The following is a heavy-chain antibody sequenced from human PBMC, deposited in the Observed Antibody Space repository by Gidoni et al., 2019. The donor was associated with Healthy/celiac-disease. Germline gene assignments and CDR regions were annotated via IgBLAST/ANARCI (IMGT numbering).Heavy chain of an antibody. D-gene: IGHD3-3*01. Sequence: QVQLQQWGAGLLKPSEALSLTCPASGGSFSGYYWSWIRQPPGKGLEWIGEINHSGSTNYNPSLKSRVTISVDTSKNQFSLKLSSVTAADTAVYYCARGRYYDFWSGYSDAFDIWGQGTMVTVSS. V-gene: IGHV4-34*01. J-gene: IGHJ3*02. CDR3: ARGRYYDFWSGYSDAFDI. CDR2: INHSGST. CDR1: GGSFSGYY.